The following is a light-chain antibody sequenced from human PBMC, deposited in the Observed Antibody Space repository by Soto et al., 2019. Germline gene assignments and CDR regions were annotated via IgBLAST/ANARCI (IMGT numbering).Light chain of an antibody. V-gene: IGKV1-5*01. CDR1: QTISNW. CDR2: DAA. J-gene: IGKJ3*01. CDR3: QQYNSYAFT. Sequence: DIQMTQSPSTLSASVGDRVTITFRASQTISNWLAWYQQKPGKAPKLLIYDAAKLESGVPSRFSGSGSGTEFTLTISSLQPDDFGTYYCQQYNSYAFTFGPGTKVDIK.